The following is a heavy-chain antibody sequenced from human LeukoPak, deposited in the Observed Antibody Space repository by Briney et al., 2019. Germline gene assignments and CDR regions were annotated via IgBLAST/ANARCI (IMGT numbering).Heavy chain of an antibody. CDR2: ISWNSGSI. J-gene: IGHJ4*02. V-gene: IGHV3-9*01. D-gene: IGHD6-19*01. Sequence: QPGRSLRLSCAASGFTFDDYAMHWVRQAPGKGLEWVSGISWNSGSIGYADSVKGRFTISRDNAKNSLYLQMNSLRAEDTALYYCAKQLASGWYYFDYWGQGTLVTVSS. CDR3: AKQLASGWYYFDY. CDR1: GFTFDDYA.